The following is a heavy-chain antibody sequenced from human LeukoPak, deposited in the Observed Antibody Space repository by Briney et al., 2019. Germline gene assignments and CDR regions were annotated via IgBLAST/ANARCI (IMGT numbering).Heavy chain of an antibody. CDR1: GFTFSSYA. V-gene: IGHV3-30-3*01. CDR2: ISYDGSNK. Sequence: PGRSLRLSCAASGFTFSSYAMHWDRQAPGKGLEWVAVISYDGSNKYYADSVKGRFTISRDNSKNTLYLQMNSLRAEDTAVYYCARDSAFVERWLQSDGDWDAFDIWGQGTMVTVSS. J-gene: IGHJ3*02. D-gene: IGHD5-24*01. CDR3: ARDSAFVERWLQSDGDWDAFDI.